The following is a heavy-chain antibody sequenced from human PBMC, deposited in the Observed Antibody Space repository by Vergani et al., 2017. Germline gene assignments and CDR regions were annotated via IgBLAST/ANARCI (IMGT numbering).Heavy chain of an antibody. CDR1: GDSLTSDFFY. CDR3: ARGCASNRCPTRGTFEI. CDR2: VHSSGST. V-gene: IGHV4-61*02. Sequence: QVQLQESGPGPVKPSQTLSLTCSVSGDSLTSDFFYWTWIRQPAGTRLEWIGRVHSSGSTHYNPSLEGRVSVSMDPAKNAFSLDLQSVTAADTAVYFCARGCASNRCPTRGTFEIWGRGTLVTVSS. J-gene: IGHJ3*02. D-gene: IGHD2/OR15-2a*01.